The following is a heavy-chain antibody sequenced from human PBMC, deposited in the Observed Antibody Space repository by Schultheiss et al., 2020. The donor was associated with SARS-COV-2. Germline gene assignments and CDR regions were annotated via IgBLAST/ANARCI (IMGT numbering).Heavy chain of an antibody. J-gene: IGHJ4*02. CDR3: ARRDVVFCGSCNCDFVYPDQYDH. CDR1: GYSFTSYW. D-gene: IGHD3-16*01. Sequence: GESLKISCKGSGYSFTSYWIGWVRQMPGKGLEWMGIIYPGDSDTRYSPSFQGQVTISADKSISTAYLQWSSLKASDTAMYYCARRDVVFCGSCNCDFVYPDQYDHWGQGTLVTGSS. CDR2: IYPGDSDT. V-gene: IGHV5-51*01.